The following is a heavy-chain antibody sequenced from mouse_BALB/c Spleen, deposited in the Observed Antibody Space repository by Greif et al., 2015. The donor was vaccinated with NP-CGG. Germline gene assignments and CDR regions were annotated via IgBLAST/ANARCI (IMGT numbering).Heavy chain of an antibody. Sequence: VKLMESGPGLVAPSQSLSITCTVSGFSLTSYGVHWVRQPPGKGLEWLGVIWAGGSTNCNSALMSRLSISKDNSKSQVFLKMNSLQTDDTAMYYCARDSLYDYDKVMDYWGQGTSVTVSS. D-gene: IGHD2-4*01. CDR2: IWAGGST. V-gene: IGHV2-9*02. J-gene: IGHJ4*01. CDR1: GFSLTSYG. CDR3: ARDSLYDYDKVMDY.